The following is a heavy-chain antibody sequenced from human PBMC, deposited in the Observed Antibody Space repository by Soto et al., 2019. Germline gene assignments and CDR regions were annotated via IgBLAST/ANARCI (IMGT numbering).Heavy chain of an antibody. Sequence: GASVKVSCKASGGTFSSYAISWVRQAPGQGLEWMRGIIPIFGTANYAQKFQGRVTITADESTSTAYMELSSLRSEDTAVYYCARVAISTIFGVVIRYYFDYWGQGTLVTVSS. CDR1: GGTFSSYA. V-gene: IGHV1-69*13. CDR3: ARVAISTIFGVVIRYYFDY. D-gene: IGHD3-3*01. J-gene: IGHJ4*02. CDR2: IIPIFGTA.